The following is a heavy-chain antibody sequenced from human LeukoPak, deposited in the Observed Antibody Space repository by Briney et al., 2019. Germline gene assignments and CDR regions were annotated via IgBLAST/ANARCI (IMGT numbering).Heavy chain of an antibody. V-gene: IGHV1-18*01. CDR1: GYTFTSYG. J-gene: IGHJ3*02. CDR3: ARDGRSGSGWFPGAFDI. Sequence: EASVKVSCKASGYTFTSYGISWVRQAPGQGLEWMGWISAYNGNTNYAQKLQGRVTMTTDTSTSTAYMELRSLRSDDTAVYYCARDGRSGSGWFPGAFDIWGQGTMVTVSS. D-gene: IGHD6-19*01. CDR2: ISAYNGNT.